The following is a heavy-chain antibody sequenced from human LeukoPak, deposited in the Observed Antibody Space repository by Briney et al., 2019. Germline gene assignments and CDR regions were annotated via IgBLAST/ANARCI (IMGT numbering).Heavy chain of an antibody. CDR1: GFTFSNYS. CDR3: ARDLNWHISYNYYYGMDV. Sequence: GGSLRHSCAASGFTFSNYSMSWVRQAPGKGLEWVANIKQDGSEKYYVDSVKGRFTISRDNAKNSLYLQMNSLRAEDTAVYYCARDLNWHISYNYYYGMDVWGQGTTVTVSS. V-gene: IGHV3-7*01. J-gene: IGHJ6*02. CDR2: IKQDGSEK. D-gene: IGHD2-21*01.